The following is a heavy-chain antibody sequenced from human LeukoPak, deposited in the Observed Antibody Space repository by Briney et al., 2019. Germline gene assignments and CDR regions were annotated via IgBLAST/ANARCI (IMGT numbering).Heavy chain of an antibody. V-gene: IGHV3-23*01. CDR2: ISGSGGST. CDR3: ATLLVVPAAKGPYFDY. D-gene: IGHD2-2*01. Sequence: PGGSLRLSGAASGFTFSSYAMSWVRQAPGMGLEWDSAISGSGGSTYYADSVKGRFTISRDNSKNTLYLQMNSLRAEDTAVYYCATLLVVPAAKGPYFDYWGQGTLVTVSS. J-gene: IGHJ4*02. CDR1: GFTFSSYA.